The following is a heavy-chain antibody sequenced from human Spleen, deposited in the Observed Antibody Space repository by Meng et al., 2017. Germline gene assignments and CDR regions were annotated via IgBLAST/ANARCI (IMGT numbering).Heavy chain of an antibody. J-gene: IGHJ1*01. CDR3: ARDHSSGWYSQH. CDR1: GFTFSSYG. Sequence: GESLKISCAASGFTFSSYGMHWVRQAPGKGLEWVAVIWYDGSNKYYADSVKGRFTISRDNSKNTLYLQMNSLRAEDTAVYYCARDHSSGWYSQHWGQGTLVTVSS. D-gene: IGHD6-19*01. V-gene: IGHV3-33*01. CDR2: IWYDGSNK.